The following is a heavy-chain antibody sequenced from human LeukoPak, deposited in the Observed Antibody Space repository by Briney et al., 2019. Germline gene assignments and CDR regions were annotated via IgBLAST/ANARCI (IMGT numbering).Heavy chain of an antibody. D-gene: IGHD6-19*01. CDR1: GYTFTSYA. CDR2: INAGNGNT. CDR3: ARTSREAVAGPVSY. V-gene: IGHV1-3*01. J-gene: IGHJ4*02. Sequence: ASVTVSCKASGYTFTSYAMHWVRQAPGQRLEWMGWINAGNGNTKYSQKFQGRVTITRDTSASTAYMELGSLRSEDTAVYYCARTSREAVAGPVSYWGQGTLVTVSS.